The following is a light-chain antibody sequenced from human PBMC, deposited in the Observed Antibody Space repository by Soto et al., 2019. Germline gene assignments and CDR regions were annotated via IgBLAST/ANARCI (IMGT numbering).Light chain of an antibody. J-gene: IGLJ1*01. V-gene: IGLV1-44*01. CDR3: AAWDDSLNGHV. CDR2: TTD. CDR1: SSNIGSNV. Sequence: QSVLTQPPSLSGTPGQRVTISCSGSSSNIGSNVVNWYQQLPGTAPRLLMYTTDQRPSGVPDRFSGSKSGTSASLAISGLQSEDEADYYCAAWDDSLNGHVFGTGTKVTVL.